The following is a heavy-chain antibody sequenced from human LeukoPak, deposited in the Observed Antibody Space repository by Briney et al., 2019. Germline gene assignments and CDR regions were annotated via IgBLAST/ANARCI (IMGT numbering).Heavy chain of an antibody. CDR1: GFTVSNNY. Sequence: PGGSLRLSCAASGFTVSNNYMSWVRQAPGKGLEWVSVIYSGDNTYYVESAMGRFAISRDNSKNTLFLQINRLRAEDTALYYCAGRRVLDAYYWGQGTLVTVSS. CDR3: AGRRVLDAYY. CDR2: IYSGDNT. D-gene: IGHD3-16*01. J-gene: IGHJ4*02. V-gene: IGHV3-66*02.